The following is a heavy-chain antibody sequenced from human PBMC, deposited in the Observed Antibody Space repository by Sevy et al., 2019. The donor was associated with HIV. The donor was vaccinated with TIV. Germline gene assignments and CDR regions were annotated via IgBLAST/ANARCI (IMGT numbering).Heavy chain of an antibody. V-gene: IGHV7-4-1*01. D-gene: IGHD1-26*01. Sequence: ASVKVSCKASGYTFNRYSMNWVRQAPGQGLEWRGWIVTDTGKATYAPGFTGRFVFSFDTSVSTTSLQISSLKAEDAAVYYCAREVLRLDYWGQGTLVTVSS. J-gene: IGHJ4*02. CDR1: GYTFNRYS. CDR3: AREVLRLDY. CDR2: IVTDTGKA.